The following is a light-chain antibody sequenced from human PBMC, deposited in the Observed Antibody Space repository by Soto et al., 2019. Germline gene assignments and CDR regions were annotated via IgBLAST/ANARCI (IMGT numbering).Light chain of an antibody. Sequence: QSVLTQPPSASGSPGQSVTISCTGTSSDVGGYNYVSWYQQHPGKAPKLMIYEVSKRASGVPVRFSGSKSGNTASLTVSGLQAEDEADHYCSSYAGSNNLVVFGGGTKLTVL. J-gene: IGLJ2*01. CDR3: SSYAGSNNLVV. CDR1: SSDVGGYNY. V-gene: IGLV2-8*01. CDR2: EVS.